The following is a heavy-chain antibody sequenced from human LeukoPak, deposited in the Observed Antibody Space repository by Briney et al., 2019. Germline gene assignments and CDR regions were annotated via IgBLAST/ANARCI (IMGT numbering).Heavy chain of an antibody. J-gene: IGHJ4*02. D-gene: IGHD6-13*01. Sequence: ASVKVSSKASGYTFTSYGISWVRQAPGQGLEWMGWISAYNGNTNYAQKLQGRVTMTTDTSTSTAYMELRSLRSDDTAVYYCAREGLYSSSWYSADYWGQGTLVTVSS. CDR1: GYTFTSYG. CDR3: AREGLYSSSWYSADY. CDR2: ISAYNGNT. V-gene: IGHV1-18*01.